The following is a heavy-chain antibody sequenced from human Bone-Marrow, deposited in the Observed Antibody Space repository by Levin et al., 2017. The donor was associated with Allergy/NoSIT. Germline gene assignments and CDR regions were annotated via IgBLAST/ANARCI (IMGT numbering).Heavy chain of an antibody. CDR1: GFTFSSYS. CDR3: ARDRGTGFTASDPSSVDY. J-gene: IGHJ4*02. D-gene: IGHD3-10*01. Sequence: PGGSLRLSCAASGFTFSSYSMNWVRQAPGKGLEWVSSISSSSSYIYYADSVKGRFTISRDNAKNSLYLQMNSLRAEDTAVYYCARDRGTGFTASDPSSVDYWGQGTLVTVSS. V-gene: IGHV3-21*01. CDR2: ISSSSSYI.